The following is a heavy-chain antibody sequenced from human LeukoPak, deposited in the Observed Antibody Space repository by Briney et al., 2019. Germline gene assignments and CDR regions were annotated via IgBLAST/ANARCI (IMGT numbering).Heavy chain of an antibody. Sequence: GGSLRLSCAASGFTFSTYSMDWVRQAPGKGLEWVSSISSGSSYIYYADSVKGRFTISRDNAKNSLYLQMTSLRAEDTAVYYCAKDQVWIVVGSFDYWGQGTLVTVSS. CDR2: ISSGSSYI. D-gene: IGHD3-22*01. CDR1: GFTFSTYS. CDR3: AKDQVWIVVGSFDY. J-gene: IGHJ4*02. V-gene: IGHV3-21*04.